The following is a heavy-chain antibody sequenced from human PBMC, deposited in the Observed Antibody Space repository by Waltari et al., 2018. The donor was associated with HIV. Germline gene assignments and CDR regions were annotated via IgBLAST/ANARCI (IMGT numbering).Heavy chain of an antibody. CDR1: GGTFSSYA. D-gene: IGHD5-18*01. Sequence: VQLVQSGAEVKKPGSSVKVSCKASGGTFSSYATCWVRLAPGQGLEWMGRIIPIFGTANYAQKFQGRVTITADKSTSTAYMELSSLRSEDTAVYYCARLRGYSFSYWYFDLWGRGTLVTVSS. V-gene: IGHV1-69*06. CDR2: IIPIFGTA. J-gene: IGHJ2*01. CDR3: ARLRGYSFSYWYFDL.